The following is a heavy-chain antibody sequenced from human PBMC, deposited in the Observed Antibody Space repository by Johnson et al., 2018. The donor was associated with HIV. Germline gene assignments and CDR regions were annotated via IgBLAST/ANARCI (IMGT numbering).Heavy chain of an antibody. CDR2: ISGSGGST. V-gene: IGHV3-23*04. CDR3: AKDVWQDILTGHTPSGEAFDI. D-gene: IGHD3-9*01. Sequence: VQLVESGGGLVQPGRSLRLSCAASGFTFSSYAMSWVRQAPGKGLEWVSAISGSGGSTYYADSVKGRFTISRDNSKNTLYLQMNSLRVEDTAVYYCAKDVWQDILTGHTPSGEAFDIWGQGTMVTVSS. J-gene: IGHJ3*02. CDR1: GFTFSSYA.